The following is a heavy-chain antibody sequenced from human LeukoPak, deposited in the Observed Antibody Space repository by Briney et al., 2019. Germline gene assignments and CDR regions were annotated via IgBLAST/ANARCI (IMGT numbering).Heavy chain of an antibody. Sequence: PSETLSLTCTVSGGSISSYYWSWIRQPPGKGLEWIGYIYYSGSTNYNPSLKSRVTISVDTSKNQFSLKLSSVTAADTAVYYCARGSLGGSGYYVDYWGQGTLVTVSS. D-gene: IGHD3-3*01. CDR3: ARGSLGGSGYYVDY. CDR1: GGSISSYY. CDR2: IYYSGST. J-gene: IGHJ4*02. V-gene: IGHV4-59*12.